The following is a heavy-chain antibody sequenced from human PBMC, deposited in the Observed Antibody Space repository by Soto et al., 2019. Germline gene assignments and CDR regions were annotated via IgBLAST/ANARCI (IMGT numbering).Heavy chain of an antibody. D-gene: IGHD6-13*01. CDR1: GGSISSSNW. Sequence: QVQLQESGPGLVKPSGTLSLTCAVSGGSISSSNWWSWVRQPPGKGLEWIGEIYHSGSTNYNPSLKSRVTISVDKSKNQFSQKLSSVSTADAAVYYCARRDSSSWPPFVCWGQGTLVTVSS. CDR3: ARRDSSSWPPFVC. CDR2: IYHSGST. J-gene: IGHJ4*02. V-gene: IGHV4-4*02.